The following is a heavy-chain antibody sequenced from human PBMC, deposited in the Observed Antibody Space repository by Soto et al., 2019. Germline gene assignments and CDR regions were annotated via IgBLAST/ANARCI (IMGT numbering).Heavy chain of an antibody. V-gene: IGHV3-23*01. CDR1: GFTFSNYV. Sequence: EVQLLEYGGGLVQPGGSLRLSCAASGFTFSNYVMSWVGQAPGKGLEWVWSVSKSGSNTYYAESVKGRVTISRDNSNHALYLQMNSLRAEDTALYYCARKGRTLPHYSYYMDVWGKGTTVTVSS. CDR3: ARKGRTLPHYSYYMDV. CDR2: VSKSGSNT. J-gene: IGHJ6*03.